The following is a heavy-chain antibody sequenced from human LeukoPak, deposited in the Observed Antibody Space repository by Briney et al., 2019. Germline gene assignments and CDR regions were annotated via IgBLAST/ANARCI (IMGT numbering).Heavy chain of an antibody. J-gene: IGHJ4*02. CDR2: IAYDGSNK. D-gene: IGHD3-22*01. V-gene: IGHV3-30*19. CDR3: AKYAAAGAYDRHSEIDS. CDR1: GFTFSRYG. Sequence: PGGSLRLSCAVSGFTFSRYGMHWARQAPGKGLEWVAVIAYDGSNKYSADSLKGQGRFTISRDNSKNTLFLEMNSLRPEDTAVYYCAKYAAAGAYDRHSEIDSWGQGTLVTVSS.